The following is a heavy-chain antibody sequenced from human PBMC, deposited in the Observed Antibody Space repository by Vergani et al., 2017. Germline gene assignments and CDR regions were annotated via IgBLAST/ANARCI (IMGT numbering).Heavy chain of an antibody. CDR1: GASVNSYY. D-gene: IGHD3-10*01. CDR3: ARSRIYYGEGSPDY. Sequence: QVKLQESGPGLVKPSETLSLTCTVSGASVNSYYWSWIRQPPGKGLEWMWYVSFRGDTLYDPSVKGRMTISLNTSSNQFSLYLTSVTAADTAVYYCARSRIYYGEGSPDYWGQGTLVTVSS. V-gene: IGHV4-59*02. J-gene: IGHJ4*02. CDR2: VSFRGDT.